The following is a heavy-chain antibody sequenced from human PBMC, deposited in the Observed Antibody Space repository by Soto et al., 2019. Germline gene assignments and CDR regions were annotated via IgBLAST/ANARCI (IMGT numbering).Heavy chain of an antibody. CDR3: AKDRFIGSPRYSKCMDF. V-gene: IGHV3-30*18. J-gene: IGHJ6*04. CDR1: GFTFSSYG. Sequence: GGSLRLSCAASGFTFSSYGMHWVRQAPGKGLEWVAVISYDGSNKYYADSVKGRFTISRDNSKNTLYLQMNSLRAEDTAVYYCAKDRFIGSPRYSKCMDFWCKGT. D-gene: IGHD2-15*01. CDR2: ISYDGSNK.